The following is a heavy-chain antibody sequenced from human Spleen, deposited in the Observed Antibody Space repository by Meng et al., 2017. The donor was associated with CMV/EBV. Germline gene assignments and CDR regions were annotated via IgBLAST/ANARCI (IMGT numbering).Heavy chain of an antibody. V-gene: IGHV4-39*07. CDR3: TRGAYNWNFWAY. J-gene: IGHJ4*02. CDR2: IYHSGST. CDR1: GGSINSGDYY. Sequence: SETLSLTCTVSGGSINSGDYYWSWIRQPPGKGLEWVGSIYHSGSTYYNPSLKSRVTISVDTSKNQFSLKLNSVTAADTAVYYCTRGAYNWNFWAYWGLGTLVTVSS. D-gene: IGHD1-7*01.